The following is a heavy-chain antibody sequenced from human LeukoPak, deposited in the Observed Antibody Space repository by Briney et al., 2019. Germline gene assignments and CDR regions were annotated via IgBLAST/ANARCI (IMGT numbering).Heavy chain of an antibody. V-gene: IGHV3-74*01. CDR2: INDDGTIT. CDR1: GFTFRDFW. Sequence: GESLRLSCAASGFTFRDFWMHWVRQAPGKGLVWVSRINDDGTITTYADSVKGRFTISRDNSKNSLYLQMNNLRAEDTAVYYCAKDRDIILIGHGMDVWGQGTTVTVSS. D-gene: IGHD3-10*01. J-gene: IGHJ6*02. CDR3: AKDRDIILIGHGMDV.